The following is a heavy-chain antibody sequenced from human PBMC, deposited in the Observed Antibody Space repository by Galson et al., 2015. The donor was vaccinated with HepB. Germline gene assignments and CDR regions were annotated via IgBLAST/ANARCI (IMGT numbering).Heavy chain of an antibody. CDR3: ARADTLNYDILTGYYNPGAFDI. D-gene: IGHD3-9*01. CDR1: GFTFSSYW. Sequence: SLRLSCAASGFTFSSYWMSWVRQAPGKGLEWVANIKQDGSEKYYVDSVKGRFTTSRDNAKNSLYLQMNSLRAEDTAVYYCARADTLNYDILTGYYNPGAFDIWGQGTMVTVSS. J-gene: IGHJ3*02. V-gene: IGHV3-7*03. CDR2: IKQDGSEK.